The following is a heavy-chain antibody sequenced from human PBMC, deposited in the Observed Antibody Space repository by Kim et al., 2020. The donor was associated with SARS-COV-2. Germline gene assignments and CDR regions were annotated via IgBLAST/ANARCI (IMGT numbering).Heavy chain of an antibody. Sequence: GWSLRLSCAASGFTFSNYAMSWVRQAPGKGLEWVSYIRGGGAGKLYADSVKGRCTISRDNSRNTLSLQLNSLRAEDTAIYYCAKCHSGWGIDAFDIWG. J-gene: IGHJ3*02. CDR1: GFTFSNYA. CDR3: AKCHSGWGIDAFDI. V-gene: IGHV3-23*01. CDR2: IRGGGAGK. D-gene: IGHD3-10*01.